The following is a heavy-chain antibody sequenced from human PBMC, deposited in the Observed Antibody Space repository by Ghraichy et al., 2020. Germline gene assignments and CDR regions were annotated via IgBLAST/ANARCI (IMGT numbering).Heavy chain of an antibody. Sequence: QTLSLTCAVYGGSFSGYYWSWIRQPPGKGLEWIGEINHSGSTNYNPSLKSRVTISVDTSKNQFSLKLSSVTAADTAVYYCARVNVYGITIFGVVPRTKHMDVWGKGTTVTASS. J-gene: IGHJ6*03. CDR1: GGSFSGYY. V-gene: IGHV4-34*01. D-gene: IGHD3-3*01. CDR3: ARVNVYGITIFGVVPRTKHMDV. CDR2: INHSGST.